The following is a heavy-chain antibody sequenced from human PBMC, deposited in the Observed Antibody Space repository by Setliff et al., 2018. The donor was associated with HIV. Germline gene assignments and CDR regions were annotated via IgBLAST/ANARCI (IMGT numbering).Heavy chain of an antibody. CDR2: VDPEGGKT. CDR1: GYTFSDYY. CDR3: ATGRIPGIPAVIVY. J-gene: IGHJ4*02. V-gene: IGHV1-69-2*01. Sequence: ASVKVSCKVSGYTFSDYYMHWVQQAPGKGLEWMGLVDPEGGKTIYAENFRGRVTITADTSTDTTYMKLSSLRSEDTAVYYCATGRIPGIPAVIVYWGQGALVTVSS. D-gene: IGHD6-13*01.